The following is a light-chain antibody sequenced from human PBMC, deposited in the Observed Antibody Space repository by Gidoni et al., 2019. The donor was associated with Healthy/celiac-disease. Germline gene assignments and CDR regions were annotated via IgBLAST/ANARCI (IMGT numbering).Light chain of an antibody. Sequence: QSALTQPRSVSGSPGQSVTISCTGTSSAVGGYNYVSWYQQHQGKAPKLMIYDVSKRPSGVPDRFSGSKAGNTASRTISGLQAEDEADYYCCSYAGSYTFDVVFGGGTKLTVL. CDR2: DVS. CDR1: SSAVGGYNY. J-gene: IGLJ2*01. CDR3: CSYAGSYTFDVV. V-gene: IGLV2-11*01.